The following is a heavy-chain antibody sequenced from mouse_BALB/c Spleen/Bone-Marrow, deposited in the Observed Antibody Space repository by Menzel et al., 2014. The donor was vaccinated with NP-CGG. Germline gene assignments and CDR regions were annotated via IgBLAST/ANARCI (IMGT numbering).Heavy chain of an antibody. J-gene: IGHJ4*01. CDR1: GYTFSSYW. Sequence: VQLQQSGAELMKPGASVKISCKATGYTFSSYWIEWVKQRPGHGLEWIGEILPGSGSTNYNEKFKGKATFTADTSSNTAYMQLSSLTSEDSAVYDCARSDGYYNAMDYWGQGTSVTVSS. D-gene: IGHD2-3*01. CDR2: ILPGSGST. CDR3: ARSDGYYNAMDY. V-gene: IGHV1-9*01.